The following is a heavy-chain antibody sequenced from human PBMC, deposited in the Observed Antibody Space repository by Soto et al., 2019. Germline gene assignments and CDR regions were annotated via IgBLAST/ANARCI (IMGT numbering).Heavy chain of an antibody. Sequence: ASETLSLTCTVSGGSISSSSYYWGWIRQPPGKGLEWIGSIYYSGSTYYNTALKIRVTISVDTSKNQSPLKLSSVTAADTAVYYCARLPIVVVPAAIQRSYYYYYYGMDVWGQGTTVTVSS. CDR3: ARLPIVVVPAAIQRSYYYYYYGMDV. CDR1: GGSISSSSYY. V-gene: IGHV4-39*01. D-gene: IGHD2-2*01. J-gene: IGHJ6*02. CDR2: IYYSGST.